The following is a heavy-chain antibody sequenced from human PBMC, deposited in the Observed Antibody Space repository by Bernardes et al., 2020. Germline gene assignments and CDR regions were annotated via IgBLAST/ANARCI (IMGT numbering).Heavy chain of an antibody. J-gene: IGHJ6*04. CDR1: GFTFSSYS. Sequence: GGSLRLSCAASGFTFSSYSMNWVRQAPGKGLEWVSSISSSSSYIYYADSVKGRFTISRDNAKNSLYLQMNSLRAEDTAVYYCARDITIFGVVITRENYYYYGMDVWGKGTTVTVSS. CDR2: ISSSSSYI. V-gene: IGHV3-21*01. CDR3: ARDITIFGVVITRENYYYYGMDV. D-gene: IGHD3-3*01.